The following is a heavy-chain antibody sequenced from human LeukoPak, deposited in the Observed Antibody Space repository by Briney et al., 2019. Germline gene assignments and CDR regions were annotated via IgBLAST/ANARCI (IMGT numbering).Heavy chain of an antibody. CDR1: GYTFTSYY. J-gene: IGHJ4*02. CDR2: INPSGGST. V-gene: IGHV1-46*01. Sequence: GASVKVSCKASGYTFTSYYMHWARQAPGQGLEWMGIINPSGGSTSYAQKFQGRVTMTRDTSTNTVYMELSSLRSEDTAVYFCARATLSDYYFNYWGQGTLVTVSS. CDR3: ARATLSDYYFNY.